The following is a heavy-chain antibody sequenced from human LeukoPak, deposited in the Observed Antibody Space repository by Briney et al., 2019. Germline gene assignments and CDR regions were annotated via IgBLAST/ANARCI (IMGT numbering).Heavy chain of an antibody. CDR3: ARDGEGGSSGWDYYFDY. V-gene: IGHV1-8*01. CDR2: MNPNSGNT. D-gene: IGHD6-19*01. J-gene: IGHJ4*02. CDR1: GYTFTSYD. Sequence: ASVKVSCKASGYTFTSYDINWVREATGQGLEWMGWMNPNSGNTGYAQKFQGRVTMTRNTSISTAYMELSSLRSEDTAVYYCARDGEGGSSGWDYYFDYWGQGTLVTVSS.